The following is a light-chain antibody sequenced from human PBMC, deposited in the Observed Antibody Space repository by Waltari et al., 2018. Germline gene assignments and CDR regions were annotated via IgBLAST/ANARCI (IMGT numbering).Light chain of an antibody. Sequence: QSLLTQPPSASGTPGQMVTISCSGSWSNIGSNAVSWYQQLPGTAPKLLIHSNNRRPSGVPDRFSCSKSGTSASLVISGLQSADEADYYCSAWDDSLNGQVVFGGGTKVTVL. J-gene: IGLJ2*01. CDR3: SAWDDSLNGQVV. CDR2: SNN. CDR1: WSNIGSNA. V-gene: IGLV1-44*01.